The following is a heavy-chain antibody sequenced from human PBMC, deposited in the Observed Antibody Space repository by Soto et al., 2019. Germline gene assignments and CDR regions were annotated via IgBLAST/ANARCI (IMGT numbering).Heavy chain of an antibody. D-gene: IGHD1-1*01. CDR1: GFTFSSYA. CDR3: ASGLSGDFDY. V-gene: IGHV3-30-3*02. Sequence: QVQLVESGGGVVQPGRSLRLSCAASGFTFSSYAMHWVRQAPGKGLEWVAVISYDGSNKYYADSVKGRFTISRDNSKNTLYLQMNSLRAVDTAAYYCASGLSGDFDYWGQGTLATVSS. J-gene: IGHJ4*02. CDR2: ISYDGSNK.